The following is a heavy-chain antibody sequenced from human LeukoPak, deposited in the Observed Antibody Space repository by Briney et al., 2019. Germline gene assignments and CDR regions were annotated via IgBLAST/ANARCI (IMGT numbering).Heavy chain of an antibody. J-gene: IGHJ4*02. V-gene: IGHV4-39*01. CDR1: GGSISSNSYY. Sequence: PSETLSLTCAVSGGSISSNSYYWGWIRQPPGKGLEWIGSIYYSGSTYYNPSLKSRVTISVDTSKNQFSLKLSSVTAADTAVHYCARTRYYYNSRSYGAPYYFDYWGQGTLVTVSS. CDR3: ARTRYYYNSRSYGAPYYFDY. D-gene: IGHD3-10*01. CDR2: IYYSGST.